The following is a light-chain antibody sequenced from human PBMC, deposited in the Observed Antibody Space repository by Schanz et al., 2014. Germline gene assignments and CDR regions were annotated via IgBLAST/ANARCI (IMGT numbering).Light chain of an antibody. V-gene: IGLV2-8*01. CDR1: SSDVGAYNY. Sequence: QSALTQPPSASGSPGQSVAISCTGTSSDVGAYNYVSWYQQNPGKAPKLIIYDVSKRPSGVPDRFSGSKSGNTASLTISGLQVEDEADYYCGSYAGNINWVFGGGTKLTVL. CDR3: GSYAGNINWV. J-gene: IGLJ3*02. CDR2: DVS.